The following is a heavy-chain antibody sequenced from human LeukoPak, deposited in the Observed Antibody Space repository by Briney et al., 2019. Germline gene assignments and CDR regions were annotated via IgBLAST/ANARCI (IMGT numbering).Heavy chain of an antibody. CDR3: ARDVAGGYNR. V-gene: IGHV3-21*01. CDR1: GFTFSSYS. Sequence: PGGCLRLSCAASGFTFSSYSMNWVRQAPGKELEWVSSISSSSSYIYYVDSVKGRFTISRDNAKNSLYLQMNSLRAEDTAVYYCARDVAGGYNRWGQGTLVTVSS. CDR2: ISSSSSYI. J-gene: IGHJ4*02. D-gene: IGHD5-24*01.